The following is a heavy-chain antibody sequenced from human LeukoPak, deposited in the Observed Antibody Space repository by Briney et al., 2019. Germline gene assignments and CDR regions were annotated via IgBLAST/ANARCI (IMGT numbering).Heavy chain of an antibody. CDR3: ARDVGYSGYDFGSRSDY. V-gene: IGHV1-46*01. Sequence: ASVKVSCKASGYTFTSYYMHWVRQAPGQGLEWMGIINPSGGSTSYAQKFQGRVTMTRDTSTSTVYMELSSLRSEDTAVYYCARDVGYSGYDFGSRSDYWGQGTLVTVSS. CDR1: GYTFTSYY. D-gene: IGHD5-12*01. CDR2: INPSGGST. J-gene: IGHJ4*02.